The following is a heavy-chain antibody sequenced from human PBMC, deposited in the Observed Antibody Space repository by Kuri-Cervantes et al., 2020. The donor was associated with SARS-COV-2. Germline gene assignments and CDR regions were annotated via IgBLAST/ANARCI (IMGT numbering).Heavy chain of an antibody. D-gene: IGHD1-1*01. CDR3: ARDGKNWNQNPYYYYYYMDV. CDR2: ISSSGSTI. CDR1: GFTFSSYE. J-gene: IGHJ6*03. V-gene: IGHV3-48*03. Sequence: GGSLRLSCAASGFTFSSYEMNWVRQAPGKGLEWVSYISSSGSTIYYADSVKGRFTISRHNAKNSLYLQMNSLRAEDTAVYYCARDGKNWNQNPYYYYYYMDVWGKGTTVTVSS.